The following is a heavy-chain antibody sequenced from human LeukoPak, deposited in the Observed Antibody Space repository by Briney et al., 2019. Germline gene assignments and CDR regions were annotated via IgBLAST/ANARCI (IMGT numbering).Heavy chain of an antibody. V-gene: IGHV1-2*02. J-gene: IGHJ5*02. D-gene: IGHD6-13*01. CDR3: AREIAAAGTNNWFDP. CDR2: INPNSGGT. CDR1: GYTFAAYY. Sequence: ASVKVSCKASGYTFAAYYMHWVRQAPGQGLEWMGWINPNSGGTNYAQKFQGRVTMTRDTSISTAYMELSRLRSDDTAVYYCAREIAAAGTNNWFDPWGQGTLVTVSS.